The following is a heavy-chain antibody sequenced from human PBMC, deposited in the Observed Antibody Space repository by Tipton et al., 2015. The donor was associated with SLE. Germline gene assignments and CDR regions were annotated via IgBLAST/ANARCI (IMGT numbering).Heavy chain of an antibody. Sequence: QLVQSGAEVKKPGASVKVSCTASGYTFTSYFLHWVRQAPGQGLEWMGIINPSGYSTSYAQNFQGRVTMTTDTSTSTAYMELRSLRSDDTAVYYCARRTPETRGYYYYMDVWGKGTTVTVSS. J-gene: IGHJ6*03. CDR3: ARRTPETRGYYYYMDV. D-gene: IGHD1-14*01. V-gene: IGHV1-46*01. CDR1: GYTFTSYF. CDR2: INPSGYST.